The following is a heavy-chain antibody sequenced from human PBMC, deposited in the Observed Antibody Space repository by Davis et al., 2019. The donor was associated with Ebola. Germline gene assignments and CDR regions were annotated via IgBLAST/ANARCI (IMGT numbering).Heavy chain of an antibody. V-gene: IGHV1-8*01. D-gene: IGHD3-10*01. CDR2: MNPNSANT. CDR3: ARGSSDYYGSGSYSSPFDY. CDR1: GYTFTSYD. J-gene: IGHJ4*02. Sequence: ASVKVSCKASGYTFTSYDINWVRQAAGQGLEWMGWMNPNSANTGYAQKFQGRVTITADEFTSTAYMELSSLRSDDTAVYYCARGSSDYYGSGSYSSPFDYWGQGTLVTVSS.